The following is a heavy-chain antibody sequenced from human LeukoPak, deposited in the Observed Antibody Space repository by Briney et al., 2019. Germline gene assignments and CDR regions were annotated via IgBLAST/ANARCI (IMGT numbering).Heavy chain of an antibody. CDR3: ARDLGFGETAPGAHGWFDP. D-gene: IGHD3-10*01. CDR1: GYTFTNYY. Sequence: ASVKVSCKASGYTFTNYYMHWVRQAPGQRLEWMGWINAGNGNTKYSQKFQGRVTITRDTSASTAYMELSSLRSEDTAVYYCARDLGFGETAPGAHGWFDPWGQGTLVTVSS. CDR2: INAGNGNT. J-gene: IGHJ5*02. V-gene: IGHV1-3*01.